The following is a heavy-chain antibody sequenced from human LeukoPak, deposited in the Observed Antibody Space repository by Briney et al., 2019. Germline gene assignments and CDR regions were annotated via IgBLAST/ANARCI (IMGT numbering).Heavy chain of an antibody. Sequence: ASVKVSCKASGYTFTGYYMHWVRQAPGQGLEWMGWINPSSGGTNYAQKFQGWVTMTRDTSISTAYMELSRLRSDDTAVYYCARAPYYSSSWYDYWGQGTLVTVSS. V-gene: IGHV1-2*04. J-gene: IGHJ4*02. D-gene: IGHD6-13*01. CDR1: GYTFTGYY. CDR2: INPSSGGT. CDR3: ARAPYYSSSWYDY.